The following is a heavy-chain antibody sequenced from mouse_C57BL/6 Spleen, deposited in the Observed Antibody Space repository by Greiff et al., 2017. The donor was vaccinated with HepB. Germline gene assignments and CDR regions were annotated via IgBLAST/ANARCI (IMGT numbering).Heavy chain of an antibody. V-gene: IGHV1-63*01. CDR2: MYPGGGYT. D-gene: IGHD2-4*01. Sequence: VQLQQSGAELVRPGTSVKMSCKASGYTFTNYWIGWAKQRPGHGLEWIGDMYPGGGYTNYNEKFKGKATLTADKSSSTAYMQFSSLTSEDSAIYYCARSEGLHYAMDYWGQGTSVTVSS. CDR1: GYTFTNYW. CDR3: ARSEGLHYAMDY. J-gene: IGHJ4*01.